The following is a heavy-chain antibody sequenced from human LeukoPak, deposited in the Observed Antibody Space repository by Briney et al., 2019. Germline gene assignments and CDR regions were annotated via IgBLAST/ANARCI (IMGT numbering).Heavy chain of an antibody. D-gene: IGHD3-3*01. CDR2: ISSSSIYK. J-gene: IGHJ4*02. Sequence: GGSLRLSCEASGFTFSSYSMNWVRQAPGKGLEWVSSISSSSIYKYYADSVKGRFTISRDNAKNSLYLQMNSLRAEDTAVYYCARDGNYDFWSGSAYYFDYWGQGTLVTVSS. CDR1: GFTFSSYS. CDR3: ARDGNYDFWSGSAYYFDY. V-gene: IGHV3-21*01.